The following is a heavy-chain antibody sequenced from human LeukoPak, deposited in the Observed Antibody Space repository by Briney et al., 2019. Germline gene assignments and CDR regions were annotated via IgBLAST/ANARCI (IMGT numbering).Heavy chain of an antibody. CDR2: IGIDSGNT. CDR3: ARDYKYAFDN. V-gene: IGHV3-11*06. D-gene: IGHD5-24*01. Sequence: GGSLRLSCAASGFTFSDYSMSWVRQAPGKGLEWISYIGIDSGNTNCADSVKGRFTISGDKAKNSLYLQMNSLRVEDTAVYYCARDYKYAFDNWGQGTLVTVSS. J-gene: IGHJ4*02. CDR1: GFTFSDYS.